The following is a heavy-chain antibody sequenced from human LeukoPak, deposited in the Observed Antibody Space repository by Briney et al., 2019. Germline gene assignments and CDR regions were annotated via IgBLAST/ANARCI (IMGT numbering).Heavy chain of an antibody. J-gene: IGHJ5*02. CDR2: IYYSGSA. Sequence: SETLSLTCAVSGASISTYYWSWIRRPPGKGLEWIGYIYYSGSANYNPSLNSRVTISLDTSKNNFSLKLTSVTAADTAVYYCARGSGWLDTWGQGTLVTVSS. CDR1: GASISTYY. CDR3: ARGSGWLDT. V-gene: IGHV4-59*01. D-gene: IGHD3-3*01.